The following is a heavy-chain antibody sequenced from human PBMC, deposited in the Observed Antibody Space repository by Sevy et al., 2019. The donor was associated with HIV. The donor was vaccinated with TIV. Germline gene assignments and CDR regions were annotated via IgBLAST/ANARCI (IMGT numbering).Heavy chain of an antibody. D-gene: IGHD2-2*01. CDR2: INHSGST. CDR1: GGSFSGYY. Sequence: SETLSLTCAVYGGSFSGYYWSWIRQPPGKGLEWIGEINHSGSTNYNPSLKSRVTISADTSKNQFSLKLSSVTAADTAVYYCARLTSGGSTSIFDYWGQGTLVTVSS. V-gene: IGHV4-34*01. CDR3: ARLTSGGSTSIFDY. J-gene: IGHJ4*02.